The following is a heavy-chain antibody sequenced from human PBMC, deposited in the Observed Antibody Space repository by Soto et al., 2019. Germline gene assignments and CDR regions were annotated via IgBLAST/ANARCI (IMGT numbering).Heavy chain of an antibody. V-gene: IGHV3-33*01. CDR1: GFTFSSYG. Sequence: GGSLRLSCAASGFTFSSYGMHWVRQAPGKGLEWVAVIWYDGSNKYYADSVKGRFTISRDNSKNTLYLQMNSLRAEDTAVYYCARDPQWLVPSDAFDIWGQGTMVT. J-gene: IGHJ3*02. CDR3: ARDPQWLVPSDAFDI. D-gene: IGHD6-19*01. CDR2: IWYDGSNK.